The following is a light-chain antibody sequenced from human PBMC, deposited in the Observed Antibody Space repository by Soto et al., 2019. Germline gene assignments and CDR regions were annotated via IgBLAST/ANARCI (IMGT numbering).Light chain of an antibody. CDR2: GAS. CDR3: QQFYTTTLT. V-gene: IGKV3-15*01. CDR1: QSVSGS. J-gene: IGKJ4*01. Sequence: EIMMTQSPATLSLSPGERATLSWGASQSVSGSLAWYQQKPGQAPRLLSYGASTRATGIPARFSASGSGTDFTLTISRLKNEDVAVYDCQQFYTTTLTFCGGTKVDIK.